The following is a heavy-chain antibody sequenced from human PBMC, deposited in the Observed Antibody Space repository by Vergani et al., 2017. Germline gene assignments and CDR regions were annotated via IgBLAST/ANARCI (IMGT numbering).Heavy chain of an antibody. V-gene: IGHV1-58*02. D-gene: IGHD2-21*02. Sequence: QMQLVQSGPEVKKPGTSVKVSCKASGFTFTSSAMQWVRQARGQRLEWIGWIVVGSGNTNYAQKFQERVTITRDMSTSTAYMQLSSLRSEDTAVYYCAATAYCGGDCYASYYYYYYGMDVRGQGTTVTVSS. CDR1: GFTFTSSA. J-gene: IGHJ6*02. CDR3: AATAYCGGDCYASYYYYYYGMDV. CDR2: IVVGSGNT.